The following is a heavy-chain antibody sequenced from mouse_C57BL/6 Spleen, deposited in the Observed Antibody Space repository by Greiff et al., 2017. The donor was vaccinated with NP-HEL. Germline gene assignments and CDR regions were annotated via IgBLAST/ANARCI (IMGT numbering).Heavy chain of an antibody. Sequence: QVHVKQSGAELVRPGASVTLSCKASGYTFTDYEMHWVKQTPVHGLEWIGAIDPETGGTAYNQKFKGKAILTADKSSSTAYMELRSLTSEDSAVYYCTRARYYYGSSSYFDYWGQGTTLTVSS. CDR3: TRARYYYGSSSYFDY. CDR2: IDPETGGT. V-gene: IGHV1-15*01. CDR1: GYTFTDYE. J-gene: IGHJ2*01. D-gene: IGHD1-1*01.